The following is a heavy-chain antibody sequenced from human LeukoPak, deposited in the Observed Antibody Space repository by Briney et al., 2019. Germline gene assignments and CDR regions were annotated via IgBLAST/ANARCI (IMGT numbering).Heavy chain of an antibody. V-gene: IGHV4-59*01. CDR1: GGSISSYY. Sequence: SETLSLTCTVSGGSISSYYWSWIRQPPGKGLEWIGYIYYSGSTNYNPSLKSRVTISVDTSKNQFSLKLSSVTAADTAVYYCARGHNLFWSGYNWFDPWGQGTLVTVSS. CDR3: ARGHNLFWSGYNWFDP. J-gene: IGHJ5*02. CDR2: IYYSGST. D-gene: IGHD3-3*01.